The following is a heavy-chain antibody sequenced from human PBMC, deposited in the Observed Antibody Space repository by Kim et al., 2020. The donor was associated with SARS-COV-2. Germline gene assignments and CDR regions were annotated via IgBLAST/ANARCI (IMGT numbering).Heavy chain of an antibody. Sequence: VKGRFTISRDKSKNTLYLKMNSLRAEDTAVYYCAKSGGGDFWSGQYYFDYWGQGTLVTVSS. J-gene: IGHJ4*02. CDR3: AKSGGGDFWSGQYYFDY. D-gene: IGHD3-3*01. V-gene: IGHV3-23*01.